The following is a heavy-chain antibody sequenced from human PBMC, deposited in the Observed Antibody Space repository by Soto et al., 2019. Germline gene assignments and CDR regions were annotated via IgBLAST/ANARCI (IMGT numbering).Heavy chain of an antibody. V-gene: IGHV1-8*01. CDR1: GYTFTSYD. D-gene: IGHD3-3*01. CDR3: ARAEEWLSPYYFDY. J-gene: IGHJ4*02. Sequence: ASVKVSCKASGYTFTSYDINWVRQATGQGLEWMGWMNPNSGNTGYAQKFQGRVTMTRNTSISTAYMELSSLRSEDTAVYYCARAEEWLSPYYFDYWGQGTLVTVSS. CDR2: MNPNSGNT.